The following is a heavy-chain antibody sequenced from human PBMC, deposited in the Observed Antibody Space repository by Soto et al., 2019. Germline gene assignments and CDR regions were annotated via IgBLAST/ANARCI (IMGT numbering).Heavy chain of an antibody. Sequence: PGGSLRLSCAASGFTFSSYAMHWVRQAPGKGLEWVAVISNDGSKKNYADSVKGRFTISRDNSKNTLDLQMNSLRAEDTAVFYCVASGLSFDYWGQGTMVTVYS. D-gene: IGHD3-16*02. CDR3: VASGLSFDY. CDR2: ISNDGSKK. J-gene: IGHJ4*02. V-gene: IGHV3-30-3*01. CDR1: GFTFSSYA.